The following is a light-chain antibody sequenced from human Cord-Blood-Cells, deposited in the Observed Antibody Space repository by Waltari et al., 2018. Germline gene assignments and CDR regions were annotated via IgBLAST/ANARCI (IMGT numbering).Light chain of an antibody. CDR3: SSYTSSST. CDR1: SSDVGGYNY. J-gene: IGLJ3*02. V-gene: IGLV2-14*01. CDR2: DVS. Sequence: QSALTQPASVSGSPGQSITISCTGTSSDVGGYNYVSWYQQQPGKAPKLMIHDVSKRPSGVSNRFSGSKSCNTASLTISGLQAEDEADYYCSSYTSSSTFGGGTKLTVL.